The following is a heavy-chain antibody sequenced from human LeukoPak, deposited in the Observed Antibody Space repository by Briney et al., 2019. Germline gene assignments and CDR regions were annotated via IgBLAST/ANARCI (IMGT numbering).Heavy chain of an antibody. CDR3: ATWSSGWQFDY. D-gene: IGHD6-19*01. V-gene: IGHV3-21*04. CDR1: GFTFSSFT. J-gene: IGHJ4*02. Sequence: GGSLRLSCAASGFTFSSFTMNWVRQAPGKGLEWVSSISSTSTYIHYADSVKGRFTISRDNGKTSVYLQMNSLRAEDTAVYYCATWSSGWQFDYWGQGILVSVSS. CDR2: ISSTSTYI.